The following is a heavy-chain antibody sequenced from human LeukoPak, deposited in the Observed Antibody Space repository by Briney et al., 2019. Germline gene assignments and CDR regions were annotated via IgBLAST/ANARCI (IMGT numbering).Heavy chain of an antibody. D-gene: IGHD6-13*01. CDR1: RFAFSGYW. CDR2: TNHDGSAT. CDR3: VREGAPIAAVGNCFDY. J-gene: IGHJ4*02. Sequence: GESVRRYCAGSRFAFSGYWMHWVRQAPGKGLVWVSRTNHDGSATIYAYSVRGRFTFSRDNAKNTLHLQMNSLRVEDTAVYYCVREGAPIAAVGNCFDYWGQGPLVTVSS. V-gene: IGHV3-74*01.